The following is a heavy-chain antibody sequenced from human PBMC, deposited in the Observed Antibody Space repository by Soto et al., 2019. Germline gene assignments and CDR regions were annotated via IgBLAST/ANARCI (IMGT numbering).Heavy chain of an antibody. CDR3: ARDGGWGCGGDCYHDAFDI. J-gene: IGHJ3*02. V-gene: IGHV4-31*03. CDR1: GGSISSGGYY. CDR2: IYYSGST. Sequence: QVQLQESGPGLVKPSQTLSLTCTVAGGSISSGGYYWSWIRQHPGKGLEWIGYIYYSGSTYYHPSLKSRVTIYVDPSKSQFSLKLSSVTAADTAVYYCARDGGWGCGGDCYHDAFDIWGQGTMVTVSS. D-gene: IGHD2-21*01.